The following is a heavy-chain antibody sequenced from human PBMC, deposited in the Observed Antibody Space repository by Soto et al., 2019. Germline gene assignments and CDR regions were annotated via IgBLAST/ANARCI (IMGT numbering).Heavy chain of an antibody. V-gene: IGHV1-2*02. CDR3: ARLGKLEPPLGA. J-gene: IGHJ4*02. CDR2: INPNSGGT. CDR1: GYTFTGYY. Sequence: ASVKVSCKASGYTFTGYYMHWVRQAPGQGLEWMGWINPNSGGTNYAQKFQGRVTMTRDTSISTAYMELSRLRSDDTDVYYCARLGKLEPPLGAWGQGTLVTVSS. D-gene: IGHD1-1*01.